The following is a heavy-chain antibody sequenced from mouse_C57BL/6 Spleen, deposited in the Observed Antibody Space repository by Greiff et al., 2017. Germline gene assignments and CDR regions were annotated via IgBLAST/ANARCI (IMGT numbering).Heavy chain of an antibody. Sequence: EVQLQESGGDLVKPGGSLKLSCAASGFTFSSYGMFWVRQTPDKRLEWVATISSGGSYTYYPDSVKGRFTISRDNAKNTLYLQMSSLKSEDTAMYYCARGTGTYYFDYWGQGTTLTVSS. CDR1: GFTFSSYG. J-gene: IGHJ2*01. CDR3: ARGTGTYYFDY. D-gene: IGHD4-1*01. CDR2: ISSGGSYT. V-gene: IGHV5-6*01.